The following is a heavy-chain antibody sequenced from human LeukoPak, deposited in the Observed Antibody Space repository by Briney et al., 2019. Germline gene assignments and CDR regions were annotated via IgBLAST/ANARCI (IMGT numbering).Heavy chain of an antibody. Sequence: GGSLRLSCAASGFTFSSYAMNWVRQAPGKGLEWVSGISGSGGSTYYADSVKGRFTISRDNSKNTLYLQMNSLRAEDTAVYYCAKGDGYSPFDYWGQGTLVTVSS. CDR1: GFTFSSYA. CDR3: AKGDGYSPFDY. V-gene: IGHV3-23*01. CDR2: ISGSGGST. J-gene: IGHJ4*02. D-gene: IGHD5-24*01.